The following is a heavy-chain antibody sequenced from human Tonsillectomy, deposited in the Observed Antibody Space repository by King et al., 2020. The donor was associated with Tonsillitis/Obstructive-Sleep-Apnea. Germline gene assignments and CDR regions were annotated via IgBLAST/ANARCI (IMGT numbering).Heavy chain of an antibody. CDR1: GFTFSNHV. CDR2: VSVRGGST. CDR3: AKGPPDFWGFFDY. V-gene: IGHV3-23*04. J-gene: IGHJ4*02. Sequence: VQLVESGGGSVQPGGSLRLFCAASGFTFSNHVMSWVRQAPGKGLEWISSVSVRGGSTLYADSVKGRFTISRDNSKNTLYLQVDSLRVDDTAVYYCAKGPPDFWGFFDYWGQGTVVTVYS. D-gene: IGHD3-3*01.